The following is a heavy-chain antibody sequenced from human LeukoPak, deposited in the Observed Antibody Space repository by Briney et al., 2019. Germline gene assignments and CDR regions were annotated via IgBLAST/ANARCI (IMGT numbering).Heavy chain of an antibody. J-gene: IGHJ3*02. D-gene: IGHD4-17*01. Sequence: SETLSLTCAVSDDSFSSHYWTWIRQPPGKGLEWIGYISYIGSTNYNPSLKSRVTISIDTSKNQFSLKLSSVTAADTAEYYCARDLVTVTKGFDIWGQGTMVSVSS. CDR1: DDSFSSHY. CDR2: ISYIGST. V-gene: IGHV4-59*11. CDR3: ARDLVTVTKGFDI.